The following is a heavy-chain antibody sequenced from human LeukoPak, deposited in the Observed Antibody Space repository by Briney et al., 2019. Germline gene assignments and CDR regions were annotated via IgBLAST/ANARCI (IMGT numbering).Heavy chain of an antibody. CDR3: ARGRYCTSSSCSYFYYYGMDV. V-gene: IGHV3-7*01. D-gene: IGHD2-2*01. CDR1: GFTFRTYW. J-gene: IGHJ6*02. Sequence: GGSLRLSCAASGFTFRTYWMSWVRQAPGKGLEWVANIKQDGSEEYHVDSVKGRFTISRDNAKNSLYLQMNSLRAEDTAVYYCARGRYCTSSSCSYFYYYGMDVWGQGTTVTVSS. CDR2: IKQDGSEE.